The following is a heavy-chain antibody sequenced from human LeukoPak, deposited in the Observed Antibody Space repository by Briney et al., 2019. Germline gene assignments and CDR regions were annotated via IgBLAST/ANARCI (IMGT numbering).Heavy chain of an antibody. CDR3: AKDPTIRGIIIGDGFDI. V-gene: IGHV3-30-3*01. Sequence: PGGSLRLSCAASGFTFSSYAMHWVRQAPGKGLEWVAVISYDGSNKYYADSVKGRFTISRDNSKNTLYLQMNSLRAEDTAVYYCAKDPTIRGIIIGDGFDIWGQGTMVTVSS. CDR1: GFTFSSYA. CDR2: ISYDGSNK. D-gene: IGHD3-3*01. J-gene: IGHJ3*02.